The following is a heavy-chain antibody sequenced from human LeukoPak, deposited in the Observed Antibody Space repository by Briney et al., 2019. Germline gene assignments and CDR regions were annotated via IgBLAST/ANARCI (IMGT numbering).Heavy chain of an antibody. Sequence: ASVKDSCKASGGTFSSYAISSVRQALGQGVEWMGRIFPILGIANYAQKFQGRVTITADKSTSTAYMELSSLRSEDTAVYYCARPSTVGVYYYYGMDVWGQGTTVTVSS. V-gene: IGHV1-69*04. CDR2: IFPILGIA. J-gene: IGHJ6*02. CDR3: ARPSTVGVYYYYGMDV. D-gene: IGHD4-11*01. CDR1: GGTFSSYA.